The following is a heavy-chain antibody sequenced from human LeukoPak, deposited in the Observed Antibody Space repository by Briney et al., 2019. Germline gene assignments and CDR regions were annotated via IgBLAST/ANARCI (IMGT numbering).Heavy chain of an antibody. D-gene: IGHD6-13*01. Sequence: ASVKVSCKASGYTFTSYGISWVRQAPGQGLEWMGWISAYNGNTNYAQKLQGRVTMTTDTSTTTAYMELRSLRSDDTAMYYCARNKRAAASYYFDYWGQGTLSPSPQ. J-gene: IGHJ4*02. V-gene: IGHV1-18*01. CDR2: ISAYNGNT. CDR1: GYTFTSYG. CDR3: ARNKRAAASYYFDY.